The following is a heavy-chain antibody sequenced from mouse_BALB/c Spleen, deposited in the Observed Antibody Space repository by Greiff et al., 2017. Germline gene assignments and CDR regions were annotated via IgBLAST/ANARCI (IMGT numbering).Heavy chain of an antibody. V-gene: IGHV5-12-2*01. CDR2: ISNGGGST. J-gene: IGHJ3*01. CDR1: GFTFSSYT. Sequence: DVKLVESGGGLVQPGGSLKLSCAASGFTFSSYTMSWVRQTPEKRLEWVAYISNGGGSTYYPDTVKGRFTISRDNAKNTLYLQMSSLKSEDTAMYYCARHEEEAWFAYWGQGTLVTVSA. CDR3: ARHEEEAWFAY.